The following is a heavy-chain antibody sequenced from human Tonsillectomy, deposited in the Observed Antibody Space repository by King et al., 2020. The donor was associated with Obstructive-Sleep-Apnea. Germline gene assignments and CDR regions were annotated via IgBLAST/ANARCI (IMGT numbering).Heavy chain of an antibody. V-gene: IGHV4-39*07. J-gene: IGHJ4*02. CDR1: GGSISSSSYY. D-gene: IGHD2-21*02. CDR3: ARAPAYCGGDCYSHFDY. CDR2: IYYSGST. Sequence: QLQESGPGLVKPSETLSLTCTVSGGSISSSSYYWGWIRQPPGKGLEWIGSIYYSGSTYYNPSLKSRVTISVDTSKNQFSLKLSSVTAADTAVYYCARAPAYCGGDCYSHFDYWGQGTLVTVSS.